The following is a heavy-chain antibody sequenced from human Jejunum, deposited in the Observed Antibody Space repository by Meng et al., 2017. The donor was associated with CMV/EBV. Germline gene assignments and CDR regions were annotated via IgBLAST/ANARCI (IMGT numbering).Heavy chain of an antibody. CDR3: ARAGVVVTATPHYYGMDV. J-gene: IGHJ6*02. D-gene: IGHD2-15*01. CDR1: TGYH. Sequence: TGYHMHWVRQAPGQGPEWMGWINPNRGVTNYAQEFNDRVTMTWDTSIATAYMELSRLRSDDTAVYYCARAGVVVTATPHYYGMDVWGQGTAVTVSS. V-gene: IGHV1-2*02. CDR2: INPNRGVT.